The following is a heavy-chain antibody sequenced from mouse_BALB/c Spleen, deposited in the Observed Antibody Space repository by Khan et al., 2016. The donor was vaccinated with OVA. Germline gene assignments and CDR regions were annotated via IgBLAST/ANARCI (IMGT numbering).Heavy chain of an antibody. CDR2: INPSNGYT. D-gene: IGHD2-14*01. Sequence: QIQLVQSGAELARPGASVKMSCKASGYTFTTYTMHWVKQRPGQGLEWIGYINPSNGYTNYNQKFKDKSTLTADKSSSTAYMQLSSLTSDYSAVYYCGRGGAYYRSDGWFSYWGQGTLVTVYA. CDR1: GYTFTTYT. J-gene: IGHJ3*01. V-gene: IGHV1-4*01. CDR3: GRGGAYYRSDGWFSY.